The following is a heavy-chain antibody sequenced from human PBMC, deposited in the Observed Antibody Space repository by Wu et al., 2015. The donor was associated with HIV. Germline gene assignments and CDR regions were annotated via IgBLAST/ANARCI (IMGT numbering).Heavy chain of an antibody. J-gene: IGHJ6*02. CDR2: SIPIFETT. CDR3: ARDETTVTTTSYYYGMDV. V-gene: IGHV1-69*15. D-gene: IGHD4-17*01. CDR1: GDTFTNYA. Sequence: QVQLVQSGAEVKKPGSSVKVSCKASGDTFTNYALNWVRQAPGQGLEWMGNSIPIFETTNYAQKFQGRVTITADESTSTAYMELSSLRSEDTAVYYCARDETTVTTTSYYYGMDVVGPRDPRSTVSS.